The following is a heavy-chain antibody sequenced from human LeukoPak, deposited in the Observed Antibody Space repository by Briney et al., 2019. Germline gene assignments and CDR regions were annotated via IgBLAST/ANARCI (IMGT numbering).Heavy chain of an antibody. D-gene: IGHD3-9*01. CDR1: GYTFTGYY. V-gene: IGHV1-2*02. J-gene: IGHJ6*02. Sequence: ASVKVSCKASGYTFTGYYVHWVRQAPGQGLEWMGWINPNSGGTNYAQKFQGRVTMTRDTSISTAYMELSSLTSDDTAVYYCARGEYDILTGYKYYGMDVWGQGTTVTVSS. CDR2: INPNSGGT. CDR3: ARGEYDILTGYKYYGMDV.